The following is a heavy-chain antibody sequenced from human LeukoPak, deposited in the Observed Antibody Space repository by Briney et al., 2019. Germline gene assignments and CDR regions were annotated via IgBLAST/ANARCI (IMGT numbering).Heavy chain of an antibody. V-gene: IGHV3-23*01. D-gene: IGHD3-10*01. Sequence: GGSLRLSCAVSGFTFSSYAMSWVRQAPGKGLEWVSGISVGAGRDTFYADSVKGRFTISRDSSMNTLFLQMNSLRAEDTAIYYCAKDRYHGSGTSGKYYFDYWGQGTLVTVSS. CDR1: GFTFSSYA. J-gene: IGHJ4*02. CDR2: ISVGAGRDT. CDR3: AKDRYHGSGTSGKYYFDY.